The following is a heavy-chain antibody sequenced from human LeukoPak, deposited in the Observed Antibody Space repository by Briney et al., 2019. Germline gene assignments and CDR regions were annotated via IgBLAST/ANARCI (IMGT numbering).Heavy chain of an antibody. CDR1: GFTFSGYW. Sequence: GGSLRLSCVASGFTFSGYWMSWVRQAPGKGLEWVANIMKDGGTKKYVDSVKGRFTISRDNAKNSLYLQMNSQRAEDTAVYYCARDGTYYDFWSGPPTSSKGMDPWGQGTLVTVSS. CDR3: ARDGTYYDFWSGPPTSSKGMDP. CDR2: IMKDGGTK. V-gene: IGHV3-7*01. J-gene: IGHJ5*02. D-gene: IGHD3-3*01.